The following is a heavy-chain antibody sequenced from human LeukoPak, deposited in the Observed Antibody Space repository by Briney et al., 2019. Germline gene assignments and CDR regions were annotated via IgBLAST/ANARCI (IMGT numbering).Heavy chain of an antibody. CDR1: GFTFDDYA. CDR3: ANGEDY. CDR2: ISWNSGSI. V-gene: IGHV3-9*01. J-gene: IGHJ4*02. Sequence: GGSLRLSCAASGFTFDDYAMHWVRQAPGKGLEWVSGISWNSGSIGYADSVKGRFTISRDNAKNSLYLQMNSLRAEDTAVYYCANGEDYWGQGTLVTVSS.